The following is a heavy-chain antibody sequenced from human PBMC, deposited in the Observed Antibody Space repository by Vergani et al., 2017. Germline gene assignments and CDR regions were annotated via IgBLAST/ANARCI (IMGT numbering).Heavy chain of an antibody. J-gene: IGHJ6*02. CDR1: GFTFSSYW. D-gene: IGHD2-2*01. V-gene: IGHV3-74*01. CDR2: TNSDGSST. CDR3: ARDLGYCSSTSCRETYYYYGMDV. Sequence: EVQLVESGGGLVQPGGSLRLSCAASGFTFSSYWMHWVRQAPGKGLVWVSRTNSDGSSTNYADSVKGRFTISRDNAKNSLYLQMNSLRAEDTAVYYCARDLGYCSSTSCRETYYYYGMDVWGQGTTVTVSS.